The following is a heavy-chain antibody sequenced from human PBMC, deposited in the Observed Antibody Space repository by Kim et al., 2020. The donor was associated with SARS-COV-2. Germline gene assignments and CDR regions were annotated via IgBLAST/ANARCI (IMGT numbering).Heavy chain of an antibody. CDR2: ISYDGSNK. J-gene: IGHJ2*01. V-gene: IGHV3-30*04. CDR3: ARDHELERRQSGYFDL. Sequence: GGSLRLSCAASGFTFSSYAMHWVRQAPGKGLEWVAVISYDGSNKYYADSVKGRFTISRDNSKNTLYLQMNSLRAEDTAVYYCARDHELERRQSGYFDLWGRGTLVTVSS. CDR1: GFTFSSYA. D-gene: IGHD1-1*01.